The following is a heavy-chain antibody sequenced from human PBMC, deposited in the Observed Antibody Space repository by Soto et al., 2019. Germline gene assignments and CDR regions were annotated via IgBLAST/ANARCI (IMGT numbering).Heavy chain of an antibody. Sequence: RSVARAVSGDTLSSGYYWAWIRRPPGKGREGIGRICHSGTTYFNPSLKSRVTISVDTSSNQFSLKLSSVTAAYSAVYYCASSDNVGYFHYLGQGTLVTVSS. V-gene: IGHV4-38-2*01. CDR2: ICHSGTT. CDR3: ASSDNVGYFHY. CDR1: GDTLSSGYY. D-gene: IGHD2-15*01. J-gene: IGHJ4*02.